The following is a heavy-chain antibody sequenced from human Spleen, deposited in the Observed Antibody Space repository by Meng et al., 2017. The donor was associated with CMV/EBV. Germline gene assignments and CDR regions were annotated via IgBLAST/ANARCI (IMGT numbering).Heavy chain of an antibody. CDR1: GYTFTGYY. CDR2: INPNSGGT. V-gene: IGHV1-2*02. CDR3: ARLNAIFYDSSGHYYDL. Sequence: ASVKVSCKASGYTFTGYYLHWVRQAPGQGLEWMGWINPNSGGTNCAQKFQGRVTMTRDTSITTAYMELSGLRSDDTALYYCARLNAIFYDSSGHYYDLWGQGTLVTVSS. J-gene: IGHJ5*02. D-gene: IGHD3-22*01.